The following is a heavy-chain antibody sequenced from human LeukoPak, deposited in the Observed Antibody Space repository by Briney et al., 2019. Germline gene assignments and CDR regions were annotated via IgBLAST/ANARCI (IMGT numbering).Heavy chain of an antibody. Sequence: AETLSLPFNVSGDSIGRISAFWGWFRQPPGTELERIGITHYSVSTHYNAALRRRLTMSMDSSKQQFYLKLTTLTAAETAVYYCEAITGGRYLVATQFDFWSQGSLVNV. CDR2: THYSVST. V-gene: IGHV4-39*01. J-gene: IGHJ4*02. CDR3: EAITGGRYLVATQFDF. CDR1: GDSIGRISAF. D-gene: IGHD5-12*01.